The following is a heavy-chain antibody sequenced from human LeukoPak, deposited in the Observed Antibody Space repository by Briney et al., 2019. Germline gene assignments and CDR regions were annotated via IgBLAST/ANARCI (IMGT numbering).Heavy chain of an antibody. CDR2: IKQDGSEK. D-gene: IGHD3-10*01. J-gene: IGHJ6*03. CDR3: AKGAFRDQVQGYYYMDV. Sequence: PGGSLRLSCAASGFTFSSYWMSWVRQAPGKGLEWVANIKQDGSEKYYMDSVKGRFIISRDNAKNSLYLQMNSLRAEDTAVYYCAKGAFRDQVQGYYYMDVWGKGTTVTVSS. CDR1: GFTFSSYW. V-gene: IGHV3-7*01.